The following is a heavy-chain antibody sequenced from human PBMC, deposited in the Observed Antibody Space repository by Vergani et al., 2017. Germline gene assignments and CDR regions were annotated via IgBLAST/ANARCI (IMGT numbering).Heavy chain of an antibody. CDR1: GFTFQAFV. CDR2: IDRNYGVK. Sequence: VEAGGGLVQPGGSLRLPCTASGFTFQAFVFHWVRQVSGRGLEWVSGIDRNYGVKNGNSFEGRFSISRDNAKKAVFLQMNNLRHEDTALYFCVKDNDYDADGPFDLWGRGTLVTVSS. V-gene: IGHV3-9*01. D-gene: IGHD3-16*01. CDR3: VKDNDYDADGPFDL. J-gene: IGHJ2*01.